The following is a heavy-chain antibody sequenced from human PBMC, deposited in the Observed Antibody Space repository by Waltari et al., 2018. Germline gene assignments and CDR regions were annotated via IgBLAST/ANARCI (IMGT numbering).Heavy chain of an antibody. CDR2: IYYSGST. CDR1: GGSISSYY. J-gene: IGHJ4*02. D-gene: IGHD2-2*02. CDR3: ARWGDIVVVPAAIRVGFDY. V-gene: IGHV4-59*01. Sequence: QVQLQESGPGLVKPSETLSLTCTVSGGSISSYYWSWIRQPPGKGLEWIGYIYYSGSTNYNPSLKSRVTISVDTSKNQFSLKLSSVTAADTAVYYCARWGDIVVVPAAIRVGFDYWGQGTLVTVSS.